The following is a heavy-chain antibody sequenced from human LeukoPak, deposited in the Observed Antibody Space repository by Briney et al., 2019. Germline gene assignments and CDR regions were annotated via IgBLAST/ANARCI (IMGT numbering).Heavy chain of an antibody. D-gene: IGHD6-13*01. CDR3: ARDGGYSSSWYVINWFDP. Sequence: ASVKVSCKASGYTFTGYYMHWVRQAPGQGLEWVGWINPNSGGTNYAQKFQGRVTMTRDTSISTAYMELSRLRSDDTAVYYCARDGGYSSSWYVINWFDPWGQGTLVTVSS. J-gene: IGHJ5*02. V-gene: IGHV1-2*02. CDR1: GYTFTGYY. CDR2: INPNSGGT.